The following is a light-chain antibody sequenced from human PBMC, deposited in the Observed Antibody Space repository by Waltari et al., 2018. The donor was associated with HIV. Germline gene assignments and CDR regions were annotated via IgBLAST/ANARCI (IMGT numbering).Light chain of an antibody. J-gene: IGKJ1*01. Sequence: EIVMTQSPATLSVSPGERATLSCRASQSVSNNLAWYQQKPGQAPRLLIFDVSTRATGIPARFSGSGSGTEFTLTISRLQSEDFAVYYCHQYKNWPPWTFGQGTKVEIK. V-gene: IGKV3-15*01. CDR2: DVS. CDR3: HQYKNWPPWT. CDR1: QSVSNN.